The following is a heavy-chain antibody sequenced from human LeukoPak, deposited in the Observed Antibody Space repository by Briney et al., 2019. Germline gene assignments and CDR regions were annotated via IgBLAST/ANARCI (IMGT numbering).Heavy chain of an antibody. CDR3: AKVGITYYYDSSGYYWDY. Sequence: PGGSLRLSCVASEFTFSSYEMIWVRQAPGKGLEWLSYISGSDNTMYYADSVKGRFTISRDNAKNSLYLQMNSLRAEDTAVYYCAKVGITYYYDSSGYYWDYWGQGTLVTVSS. CDR2: ISGSDNTM. D-gene: IGHD3-22*01. J-gene: IGHJ4*02. V-gene: IGHV3-48*03. CDR1: EFTFSSYE.